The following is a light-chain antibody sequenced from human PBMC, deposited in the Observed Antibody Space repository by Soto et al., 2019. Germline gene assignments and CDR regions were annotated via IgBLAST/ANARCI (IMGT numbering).Light chain of an antibody. V-gene: IGLV2-14*03. J-gene: IGLJ1*01. CDR1: SSDVGGYNY. Sequence: QSALTQPASVSGSPGQSITISCTGTSSDVGGYNYVSWYQQYPGKAPKLIIYDVTNRPSGVSNRFSGSKSGNTASLTISGLQAEDEADYYCSSYTSSSTYVFGTWTKLTVL. CDR3: SSYTSSSTYV. CDR2: DVT.